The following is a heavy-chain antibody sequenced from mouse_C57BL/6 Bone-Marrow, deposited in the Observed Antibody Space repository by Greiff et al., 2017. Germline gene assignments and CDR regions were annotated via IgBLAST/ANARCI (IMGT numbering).Heavy chain of an antibody. V-gene: IGHV1-55*01. CDR1: GYTFTSYW. Sequence: QVQLQQPGAELVKPGASVKMSCKASGYTFTSYWITWVKQRPGQGLEWIGDIYPGSGSTNYNEKFKSKATLTVDTSASTAYMQLSSLTSEASAVDSGARGAGSSLVDYWGQGTMVTVSA. D-gene: IGHD1-1*01. J-gene: IGHJ3*01. CDR3: ARGAGSSLVDY. CDR2: IYPGSGST.